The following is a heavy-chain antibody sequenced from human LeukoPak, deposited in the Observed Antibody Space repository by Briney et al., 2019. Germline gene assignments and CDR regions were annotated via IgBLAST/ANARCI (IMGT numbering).Heavy chain of an antibody. V-gene: IGHV3-64D*06. CDR2: ITGNGGGT. CDR3: AKGSSYFYDSSDYRLDY. J-gene: IGHJ4*02. Sequence: AGGSLRLSCSASGLTFRSYAMHWGRQAPGKGLECVSGITGNGGGTFYADSVKGRFTISRDNFKNTLYLQMSSLRAEDTAVYYCAKGSSYFYDSSDYRLDYWGQGTLVTVSS. CDR1: GLTFRSYA. D-gene: IGHD3-22*01.